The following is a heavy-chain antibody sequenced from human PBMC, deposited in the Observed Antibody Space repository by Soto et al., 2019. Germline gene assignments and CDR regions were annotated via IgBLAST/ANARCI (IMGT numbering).Heavy chain of an antibody. J-gene: IGHJ6*03. CDR3: PATVFGNSPHNAWWG. V-gene: IGHV4-30-2*01. CDR1: EDSITSLGDS. D-gene: IGHD3-3*01. CDR2: IYHTGTT. Sequence: SETIRLPWGVSEDSITSLGDSWSWIQKPPGKALEWIGYIYHTGTTYYTAALKSRVTISPGRSKSRMSLSLDSVTAADTAGYYCPATVFGNSPHNAWWGGGKGT.